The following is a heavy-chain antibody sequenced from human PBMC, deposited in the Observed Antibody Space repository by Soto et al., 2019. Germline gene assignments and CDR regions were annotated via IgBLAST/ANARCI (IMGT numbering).Heavy chain of an antibody. CDR3: ARQYSGWHSGGYFDY. D-gene: IGHD6-19*01. Sequence: PGESLKISCAASGFTFSSYSLNWVRQAPGKGLEWVSYITSSGTTKYYADSVRGRFTISRDNSKNMLYLQMNSLRGDDTAVYYCARQYSGWHSGGYFDYWSQGTLVTVSS. V-gene: IGHV3-48*04. CDR2: ITSSGTTK. J-gene: IGHJ4*02. CDR1: GFTFSSYS.